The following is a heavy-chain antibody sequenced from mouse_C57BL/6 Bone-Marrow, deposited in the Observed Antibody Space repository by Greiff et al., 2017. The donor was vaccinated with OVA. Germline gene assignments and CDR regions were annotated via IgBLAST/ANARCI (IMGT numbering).Heavy chain of an antibody. V-gene: IGHV2-3*01. CDR1: GFSLTSYG. CDR2: IWGDGST. J-gene: IGHJ4*01. CDR3: AKPISSYDGYFLYAMDY. D-gene: IGHD2-3*01. Sequence: VKLMESGPGLVAPSQSLSITCTVSGFSLTSYGVSWVRQPPGKGLEWLGVIWGDGSTNYHSALISRLSNRKDNPKSQVYLKLNSLQTNVTATYYCAKPISSYDGYFLYAMDYWGQGTLVTVSS.